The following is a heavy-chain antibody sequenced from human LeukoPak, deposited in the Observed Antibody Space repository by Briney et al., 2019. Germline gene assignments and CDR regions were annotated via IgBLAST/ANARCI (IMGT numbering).Heavy chain of an antibody. CDR1: GYTFTSYY. CDR2: ISTYNGHT. CDR3: AREVVIEPAVAYYYYGMDV. Sequence: ASVKVSCKASGYTFTSYYMHWVRQTPGQGLAWMGWISTYNGHTNYEEKLQGRVTMTTDTSTNTAYMELRSLGSDDTAVYYCAREVVIEPAVAYYYYGMDVWGQGTTVTVSS. J-gene: IGHJ6*02. D-gene: IGHD1-14*01. V-gene: IGHV1-18*04.